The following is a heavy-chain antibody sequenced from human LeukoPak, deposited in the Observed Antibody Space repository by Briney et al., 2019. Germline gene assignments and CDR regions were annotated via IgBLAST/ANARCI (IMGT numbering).Heavy chain of an antibody. CDR3: AREIGPIQLHLWGSAFDY. CDR2: INPSGGSR. J-gene: IGHJ4*02. V-gene: IGHV1-46*01. D-gene: IGHD5-18*01. CDR1: GYTFSNYY. Sequence: ASVKVFCKASGYTFSNYYIHWVRQAPGQGLEWMGIINPSGGSRSYAQKFQGRLTVTRDTSTSTVYMELSSLRSEDTAFYYCAREIGPIQLHLWGSAFDYWGQGTLVTVSS.